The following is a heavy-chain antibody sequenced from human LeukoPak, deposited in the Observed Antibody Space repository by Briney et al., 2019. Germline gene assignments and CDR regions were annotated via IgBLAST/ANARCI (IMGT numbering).Heavy chain of an antibody. CDR2: IYTSGST. D-gene: IGHD2-2*01. CDR1: GGSISSGSYY. Sequence: RSSETLSLTCTVSGGSISSGSYYWSWIRQPAGKGLEWIGRIYTSGSTNYNPSLKSRVTISVDTSKNQFSLKLSSVTAADTAVYFCARMVPAGTHNYWGQGLLVTVSS. J-gene: IGHJ4*02. V-gene: IGHV4-61*02. CDR3: ARMVPAGTHNY.